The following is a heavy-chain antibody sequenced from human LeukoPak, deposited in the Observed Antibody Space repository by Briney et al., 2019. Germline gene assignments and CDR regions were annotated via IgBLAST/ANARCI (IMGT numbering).Heavy chain of an antibody. CDR1: GYTFSNYD. Sequence: ASVKVSCKASGYTFSNYDISWVRQAPGQGLEWMGWISVNNGEAKYPQKVQGRVTMTTDTSTSTAYMELSSLRSEDTAVYYCAREPKEGYSYDTHDAFDIWGQGTMVTVSS. CDR3: AREPKEGYSYDTHDAFDI. CDR2: ISVNNGEA. V-gene: IGHV1-18*01. J-gene: IGHJ3*02. D-gene: IGHD5-18*01.